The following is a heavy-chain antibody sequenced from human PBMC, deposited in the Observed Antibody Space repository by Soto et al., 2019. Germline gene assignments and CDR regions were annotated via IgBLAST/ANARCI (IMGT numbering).Heavy chain of an antibody. CDR2: IVVGSGQT. V-gene: IGHV1-58*02. D-gene: IGHD2-15*01. Sequence: EASVKVSCKASGSGFINSGIQWVRQAHGQRLEWIGWIVVGSGQTNYAQKFQERVAITRDTSTGTAYIELSSLRSEDTAVYYCSADRPDIGVGWWVWGQGTTVTAP. CDR1: GSGFINSG. J-gene: IGHJ6*02. CDR3: SADRPDIGVGWWV.